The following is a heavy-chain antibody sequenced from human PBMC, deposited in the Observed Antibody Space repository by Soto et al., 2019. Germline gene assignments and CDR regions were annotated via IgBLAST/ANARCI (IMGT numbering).Heavy chain of an antibody. CDR2: IGNSGSAI. D-gene: IGHD1-26*01. CDR3: AREAYSGSYWGYFHH. V-gene: IGHV3-11*01. J-gene: IGHJ1*01. Sequence: QVQLVESGGGLVKPGGSLRLSCVASRFTFSDYYMSWIRQAPGKGLEWVSYIGNSGSAIYYADSVKGRFTISRDNAKNSLFLQMNSLRAEDTAVYYCAREAYSGSYWGYFHHWGQGTLVTVSS. CDR1: RFTFSDYY.